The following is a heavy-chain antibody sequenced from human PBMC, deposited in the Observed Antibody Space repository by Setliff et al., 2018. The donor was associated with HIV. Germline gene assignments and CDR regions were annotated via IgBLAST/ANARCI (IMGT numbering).Heavy chain of an antibody. D-gene: IGHD5-12*01. CDR2: INPTGGST. CDR1: GYSFTNHY. CDR3: ASAGAWQRNALDI. V-gene: IGHV1-46*01. Sequence: WASVKVSCKPSGYSFTNHYMHWVRQAPGQGLEWMGVINPTGGSTRNTQKFQGRVAMTRDTSTSTVYMELSSLRSEDTAVYYCASAGAWQRNALDIWGQGTKVTVSS. J-gene: IGHJ3*02.